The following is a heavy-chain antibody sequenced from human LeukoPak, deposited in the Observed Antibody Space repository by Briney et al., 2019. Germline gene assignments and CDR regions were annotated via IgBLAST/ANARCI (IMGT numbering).Heavy chain of an antibody. J-gene: IGHJ4*02. CDR3: AREGVGSN. V-gene: IGHV4-61*02. CDR1: GGSISSTTYY. CDR2: IYTSGST. Sequence: PSETLSLTCTVSGGSISSTTYYWSWIRQPAGKGLEWIGRIYTSGSTNYNPSLKSRVTISVDTSKNQFSLKLSSVTAADTAVYYCAREGVGSNWGQGTLVTVSS. D-gene: IGHD3-10*01.